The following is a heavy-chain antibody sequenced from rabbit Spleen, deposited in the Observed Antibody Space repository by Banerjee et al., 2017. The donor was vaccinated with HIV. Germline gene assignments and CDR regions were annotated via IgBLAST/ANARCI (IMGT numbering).Heavy chain of an antibody. CDR1: GIDFSYYG. V-gene: IGHV1S47*01. CDR3: TRDREYSFNL. Sequence: ELVESGGGLVQPGESLKLSCKASGIDFSYYGISWVRQAPGKGPEWIAYIYPNSGITNYANSVKGRFTISSDNAQNTVFLQLTSLTASDTATYFCTRDREYSFNLWGPGTLVTVS. CDR2: IYPNSGIT. J-gene: IGHJ4*01.